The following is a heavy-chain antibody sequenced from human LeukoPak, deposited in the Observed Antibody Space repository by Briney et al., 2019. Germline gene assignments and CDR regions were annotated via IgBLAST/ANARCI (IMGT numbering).Heavy chain of an antibody. CDR3: ASCSGGSCLQAGAMDV. V-gene: IGHV3-21*06. D-gene: IGHD2-15*01. J-gene: IGHJ6*02. CDR1: GFTFSGYV. Sequence: PGGSLRLSCAASGFTFSGYVMSWVRQAPGKGLEWVSVISSSSKPTYYADSVKGRFTISRDNAKNSLYLQMNSLRAEDTAVYFCASCSGGSCLQAGAMDVWGQGTTVTVSS. CDR2: ISSSSKPT.